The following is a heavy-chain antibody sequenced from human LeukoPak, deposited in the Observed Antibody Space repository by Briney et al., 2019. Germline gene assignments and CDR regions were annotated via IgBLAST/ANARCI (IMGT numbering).Heavy chain of an antibody. CDR2: ISAYYGNT. CDR3: ARADDISPRYYYGMDV. CDR1: GYTFTSYG. D-gene: IGHD3-9*01. V-gene: IGHV1-18*01. Sequence: GASVNVSCKASGYTFTSYGISWVRQAPGQGLEWMGWISAYYGNTNYAQKLQGRVTLTTDTSTSTAYMELRSLTSDDTVVYFCARADDISPRYYYGMDVWGPGTTVSVSS. J-gene: IGHJ6*02.